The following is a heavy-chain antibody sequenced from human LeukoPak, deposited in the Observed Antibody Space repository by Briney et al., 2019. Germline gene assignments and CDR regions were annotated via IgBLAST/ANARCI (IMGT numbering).Heavy chain of an antibody. CDR1: GYTFTGYY. V-gene: IGHV1-2*02. CDR2: INPNSGGT. Sequence: GASVKVSCKASGYTFTGYYMHWVRQAPGQGLEWMGWINPNSGGTDYAQKFQGRVTMTRDTSISTAYMELSRLRSDDTAVYYCARVDVPWLGELPRLDYWGQGTLVTVSS. J-gene: IGHJ4*02. CDR3: ARVDVPWLGELPRLDY. D-gene: IGHD3-10*01.